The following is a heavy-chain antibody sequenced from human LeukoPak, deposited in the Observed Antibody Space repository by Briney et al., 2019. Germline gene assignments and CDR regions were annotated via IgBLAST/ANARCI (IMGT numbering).Heavy chain of an antibody. D-gene: IGHD3-22*01. Sequence: PGGSLRLSCAASGFTFSGHYMHWVRQAPGKGLEWVAVISYDGSNKYYADSVKGRFTISRDNSKNTLYLQMNSLRAEDTAVYYCARDRYYDRGRGYYFDYWGQGTLVTVSS. CDR2: ISYDGSNK. V-gene: IGHV3-30*03. CDR1: GFTFSGHY. J-gene: IGHJ4*02. CDR3: ARDRYYDRGRGYYFDY.